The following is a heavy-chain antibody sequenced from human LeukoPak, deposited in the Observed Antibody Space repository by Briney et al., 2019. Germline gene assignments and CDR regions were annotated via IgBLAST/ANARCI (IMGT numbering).Heavy chain of an antibody. J-gene: IGHJ4*02. D-gene: IGHD5-12*01. Sequence: PGGSPRLSCAASGFTFSSYGMHWVRQAPGKGLEWVAVISYDGSNKYYADSVTGRFTISRDNSKNTLYLQMNSLRAEDTAVYYCAKDLYSGYEYYFDYWGQGTLVTVSS. V-gene: IGHV3-30*18. CDR1: GFTFSSYG. CDR3: AKDLYSGYEYYFDY. CDR2: ISYDGSNK.